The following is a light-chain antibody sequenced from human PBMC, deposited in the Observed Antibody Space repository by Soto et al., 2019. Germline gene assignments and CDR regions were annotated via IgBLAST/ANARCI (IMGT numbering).Light chain of an antibody. Sequence: DIQMTQSPSSLSASVGDRVTITCRASQGIRINLAWYQQKPGKVPKLLIYVASTLQSGVPSRFSGSGSGTDFTLTISSLQPEDVATYYCQKYNSAPWTFGQGTKVEIK. V-gene: IGKV1-27*01. J-gene: IGKJ1*01. CDR2: VAS. CDR3: QKYNSAPWT. CDR1: QGIRIN.